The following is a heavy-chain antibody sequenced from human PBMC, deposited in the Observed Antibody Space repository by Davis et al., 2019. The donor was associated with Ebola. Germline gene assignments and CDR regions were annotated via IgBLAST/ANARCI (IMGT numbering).Heavy chain of an antibody. CDR2: IWYDGSNK. J-gene: IGHJ4*02. V-gene: IGHV3-33*06. Sequence: PGGSLRLSCAASGFTFSSYGMHWVRQAPGKGLEWVAVIWYDGSNKYYADSVKGRFTISRDNSKNTPYLQMNSLRAEDTAVYYCAKEEGSFDYWGQGTLVTVSS. CDR3: AKEEGSFDY. CDR1: GFTFSSYG. D-gene: IGHD2/OR15-2a*01.